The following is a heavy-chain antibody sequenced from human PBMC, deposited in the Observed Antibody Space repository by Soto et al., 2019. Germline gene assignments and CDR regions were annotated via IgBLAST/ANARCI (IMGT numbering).Heavy chain of an antibody. CDR1: GFTFSSYA. D-gene: IGHD5-18*01. V-gene: IGHV3-23*01. Sequence: EVQLLESGGGLVQPGGSLRLSCAASGFTFSSYAMCWVRQAPGKGLEWVSAISGSGGSTYYADSVKGRFTISRDNSKNTLYLQMNSLRAEDTAVYYCASLMDTAMVHYYYYYMDVWGKGTTVTVSS. CDR2: ISGSGGST. CDR3: ASLMDTAMVHYYYYYMDV. J-gene: IGHJ6*03.